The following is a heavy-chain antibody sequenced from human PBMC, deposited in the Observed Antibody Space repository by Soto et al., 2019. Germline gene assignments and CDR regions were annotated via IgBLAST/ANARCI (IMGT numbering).Heavy chain of an antibody. J-gene: IGHJ3*02. CDR1: GFTFSSFS. CDR2: IWHGGTFT. V-gene: IGHV3-33*01. D-gene: IGHD3-3*02. Sequence: QVQLVESGGGVVQSGRSPRLSCAASGFTFSSFSMHWVRQAPGKGLEWVALIWHGGTFTHYADSVKGRFTISRDNSKNMLYLQMNSLRADDTAVYYCARDRHFRGGPDDIWGQGTMVTVSS. CDR3: ARDRHFRGGPDDI.